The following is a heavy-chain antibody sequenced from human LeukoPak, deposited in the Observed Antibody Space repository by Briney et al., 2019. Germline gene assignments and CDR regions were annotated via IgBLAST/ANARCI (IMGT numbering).Heavy chain of an antibody. J-gene: IGHJ5*02. CDR1: GYTFTSYA. CDR3: ARGNTTVGYSSSWFDTSGNWFDP. Sequence: ASVKVSCKASGYTFTSYAMHWVRQAPGQRLEWMGWINAGNGNTKYSQKFQGRVTITRDTSASTAYMELSSLRSEDTAVYYCARGNTTVGYSSSWFDTSGNWFDPWGQGTLVTVSS. V-gene: IGHV1-3*01. D-gene: IGHD6-13*01. CDR2: INAGNGNT.